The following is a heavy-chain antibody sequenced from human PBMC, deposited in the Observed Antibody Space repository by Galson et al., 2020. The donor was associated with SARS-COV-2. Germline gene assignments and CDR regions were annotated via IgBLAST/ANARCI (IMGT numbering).Heavy chain of an antibody. CDR3: AKVGSGVVY. V-gene: IGHV3-23*01. J-gene: IGHJ4*02. Sequence: GESLKISCAASGFTFSNYAMSWVRQAPGKGLEWVSGISDSGGITHYADSVRGRFTLSRDNSKNTLYLQMNNLRVEDTAVYYCAKVGSGVVYWGQGTLVTVSS. D-gene: IGHD2-15*01. CDR1: GFTFSNYA. CDR2: ISDSGGIT.